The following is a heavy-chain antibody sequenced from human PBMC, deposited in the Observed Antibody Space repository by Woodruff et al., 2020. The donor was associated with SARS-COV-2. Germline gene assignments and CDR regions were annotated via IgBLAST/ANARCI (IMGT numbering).Heavy chain of an antibody. CDR3: TPVTTGY. D-gene: IGHD4-17*01. J-gene: IGHJ4*02. Sequence: AIHWVRQAPGQRLEWMGWINADNGNTKFSQRFQGRVTISRDTSATTVYMELSSLRSEDTAVYYCTPVTTGYWGQGTLV. V-gene: IGHV1-3*01. CDR1: A. CDR2: INADNGNT.